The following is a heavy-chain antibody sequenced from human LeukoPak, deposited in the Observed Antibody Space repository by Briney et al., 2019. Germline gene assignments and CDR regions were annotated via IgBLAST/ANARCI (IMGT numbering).Heavy chain of an antibody. D-gene: IGHD5-12*01. CDR1: GYNFTSYW. Sequence: GESLVISCKGSGYNFTSYWISWVRQVPGKGLEWMGRIDPSDSYTNYSPSFQGHVTISADKSISTAYLQWSSLKASDTAMYYCARQLYSGYDPDYWGQGTLVTVSS. CDR3: ARQLYSGYDPDY. CDR2: IDPSDSYT. V-gene: IGHV5-10-1*01. J-gene: IGHJ4*02.